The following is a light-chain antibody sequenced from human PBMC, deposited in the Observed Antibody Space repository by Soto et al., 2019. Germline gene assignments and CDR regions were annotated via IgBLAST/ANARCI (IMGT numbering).Light chain of an antibody. CDR1: QTISTW. V-gene: IGKV1-5*03. J-gene: IGKJ1*01. Sequence: IQMTQSPSTLSASAGDRVTFTCRASQTISTWLAWYQQKPGEAPKLLIYKASTLEVGVPSRFSASGSGTEFTLTINTLQPADFATYYCQQYNSYPWTFGQGTKV. CDR3: QQYNSYPWT. CDR2: KAS.